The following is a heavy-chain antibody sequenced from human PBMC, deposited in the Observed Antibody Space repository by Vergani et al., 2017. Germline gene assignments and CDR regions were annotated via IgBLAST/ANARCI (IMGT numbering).Heavy chain of an antibody. CDR1: GGSIRSTFYY. CDR3: ARHKEQLVPGNYYYYYCMDV. D-gene: IGHD6-13*01. CDR2: IYYSGST. V-gene: IGHV4-39*01. J-gene: IGHJ6*03. Sequence: QLQLQESDPGLVKPSETLSLTCTVSGGSIRSTFYYWGWIRQPPEKGLEWIGTIYYSGSTYYNPSLKSRVTISVDTSKNQFSLKLNSVTAADTAVYYCARHKEQLVPGNYYYYYCMDVWGKGTTVTVSS.